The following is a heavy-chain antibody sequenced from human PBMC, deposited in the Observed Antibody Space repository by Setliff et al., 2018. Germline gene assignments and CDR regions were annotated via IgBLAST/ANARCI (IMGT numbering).Heavy chain of an antibody. CDR3: VREGVDTRSSTDYRYYMDV. CDR1: GDTFSSYG. CDR2: TIPMFGST. V-gene: IGHV1-69*05. D-gene: IGHD5-18*01. J-gene: IGHJ6*03. Sequence: SVKVSCKASGDTFSSYGISWVRQAPGQGLEWMGGTIPMFGSTSYAQEFQGRVTIITDESTTTAYMELSSLGSEDTAVYYCVREGVDTRSSTDYRYYMDVWGKGTTVTVSS.